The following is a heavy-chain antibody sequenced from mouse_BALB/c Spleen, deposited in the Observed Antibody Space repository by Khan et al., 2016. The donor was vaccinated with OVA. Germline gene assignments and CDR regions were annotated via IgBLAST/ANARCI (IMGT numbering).Heavy chain of an antibody. V-gene: IGHV5-4*02. D-gene: IGHD2-13*01. J-gene: IGHJ3*01. CDR2: ISDGGSYT. CDR1: GFPFSDYY. CDR3: VRGFYGDPFAY. Sequence: EVELVESGGGLVKPGGSLTLSCAASGFPFSDYYMYWVRQTPEKRLEWVATISDGGSYTSYPDSVKGRFTISRDDAENNLYLQMSSLKSEDTAMYHCVRGFYGDPFAYWGQGTLVTVSA.